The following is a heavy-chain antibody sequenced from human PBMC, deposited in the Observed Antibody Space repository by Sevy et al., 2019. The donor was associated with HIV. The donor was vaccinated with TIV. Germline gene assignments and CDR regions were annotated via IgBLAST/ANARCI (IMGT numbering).Heavy chain of an antibody. CDR1: GGSISSYY. D-gene: IGHD3-3*01. V-gene: IGHV4-59*01. CDR3: ARSINYDFWSGYYGRTAYYYYGMDV. J-gene: IGHJ6*02. Sequence: SETLSLTCTVSGGSISSYYWSWIRQPPGKGLEWIGYIYYSGSTNYNPSLKSRVTISVDMSKNQFSLKLSSVTAADTAVYYCARSINYDFWSGYYGRTAYYYYGMDVWGQGTTVTVSS. CDR2: IYYSGST.